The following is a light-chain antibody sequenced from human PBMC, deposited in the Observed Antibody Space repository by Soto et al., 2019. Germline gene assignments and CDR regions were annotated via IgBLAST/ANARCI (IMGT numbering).Light chain of an antibody. CDR3: AAWDDSLNGVV. J-gene: IGLJ2*01. CDR2: SSN. Sequence: QSALTQPPSESGTPGQRVTISCSGSSSNIGSNSVNWYQQLPGTAPKLLMYSSNQRPSGVPDRFSGSKSGTSASLAISGLQSEDEADYYCAAWDDSLNGVVFGGGTKLTVL. CDR1: SSNIGSNS. V-gene: IGLV1-44*01.